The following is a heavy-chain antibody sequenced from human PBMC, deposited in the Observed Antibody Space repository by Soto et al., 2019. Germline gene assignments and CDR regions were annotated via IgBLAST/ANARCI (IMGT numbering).Heavy chain of an antibody. CDR2: IIPIFGTA. CDR3: ARHLGGNHYYYGMDV. V-gene: IGHV1-69*12. Sequence: QVQLVQSGAEVKKPGSSVKVSCKASVGTFSSYAISWVRQAPGQGLEWMGGIIPIFGTADYAQKFQCRVTITAVDFKSSAYMELSSLRSEDTAVYYCARHLGGNHYYYGMDVWGQGTTVTVSS. D-gene: IGHD3-16*01. CDR1: VGTFSSYA. J-gene: IGHJ6*02.